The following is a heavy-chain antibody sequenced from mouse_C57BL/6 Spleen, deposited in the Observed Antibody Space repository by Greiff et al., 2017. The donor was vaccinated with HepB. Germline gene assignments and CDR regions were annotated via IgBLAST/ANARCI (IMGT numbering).Heavy chain of an antibody. CDR3: ARGAYGYVAWFAY. CDR2: ISSGSSTI. D-gene: IGHD2-2*01. Sequence: EVHLVESGGGLVKAGGSLKLSCAASGFTFSDYGMHWVRQAPEKGLEWVAYISSGSSTIYYADTVKGRFTISRDNAKNTLFLQMTSLRSEDTAMYYCARGAYGYVAWFAYWGQGTLVTVSA. J-gene: IGHJ3*01. CDR1: GFTFSDYG. V-gene: IGHV5-17*01.